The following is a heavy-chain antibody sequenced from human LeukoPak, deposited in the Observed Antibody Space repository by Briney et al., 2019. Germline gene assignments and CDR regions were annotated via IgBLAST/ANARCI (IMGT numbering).Heavy chain of an antibody. V-gene: IGHV3-33*03. CDR1: GFAFDAHG. CDR3: AKQSGSMANLDF. J-gene: IGHJ4*02. D-gene: IGHD5-24*01. CDR2: IWFDGTKI. Sequence: GGSLRLPCATSGFAFDAHGMHWVRHAPAKGLDWLATIWFDGTKIYYTQSVKGRFTISRDNPKNTLYLLMETLRVEHTAVYHCAKQSGSMANLDFWGQETEVIVSS.